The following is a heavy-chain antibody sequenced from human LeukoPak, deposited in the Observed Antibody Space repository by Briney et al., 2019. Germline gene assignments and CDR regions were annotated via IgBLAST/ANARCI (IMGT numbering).Heavy chain of an antibody. CDR3: ASLNIVVVPAAMKEFDY. CDR2: ISYDGSNK. Sequence: GGSLRLSCAASGFTFSSYVMHWVRQAPGKGLEWVAVISYDGSNKYYADSVKGRFTISRDNSKNTLYLQMNSLRAEDTAVYYCASLNIVVVPAAMKEFDYWGQGTLVTVSS. J-gene: IGHJ4*02. CDR1: GFTFSSYV. V-gene: IGHV3-30*04. D-gene: IGHD2-2*01.